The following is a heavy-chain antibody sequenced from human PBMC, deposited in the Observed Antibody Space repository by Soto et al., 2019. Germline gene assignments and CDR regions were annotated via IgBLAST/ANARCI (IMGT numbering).Heavy chain of an antibody. CDR3: ARMGMSSSWFPTFNWFDP. CDR1: GGSISSYY. J-gene: IGHJ5*02. Sequence: QVQLQESGPGLVKPSETLSLTCTVSGGSISSYYWSWIRQPPGKGLAWIGYIYYSGSTNYNPSLQSRVTISVDTSKNQFSLKLSSVTAADTAVYYCARMGMSSSWFPTFNWFDPWGQGTLVTVSS. D-gene: IGHD6-13*01. CDR2: IYYSGST. V-gene: IGHV4-59*01.